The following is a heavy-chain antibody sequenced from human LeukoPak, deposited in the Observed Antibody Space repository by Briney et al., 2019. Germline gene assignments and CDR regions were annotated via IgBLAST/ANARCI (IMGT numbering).Heavy chain of an antibody. CDR3: ARMGYCSSTSCQQYYYYYMDV. Sequence: SETLSLTCAVYGGSFSGYYWSWIRQPPGQGLEWIGESNHSGSTNYNPSLKSRVTISVDTSKNQFSLKLSSVTAADTAVYYCARMGYCSSTSCQQYYYYYMDVWGKGTTATVSS. J-gene: IGHJ6*03. CDR2: SNHSGST. CDR1: GGSFSGYY. V-gene: IGHV4-34*01. D-gene: IGHD2-2*01.